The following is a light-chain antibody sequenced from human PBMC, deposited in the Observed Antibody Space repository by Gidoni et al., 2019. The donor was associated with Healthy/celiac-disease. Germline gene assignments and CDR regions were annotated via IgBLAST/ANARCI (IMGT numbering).Light chain of an antibody. CDR3: SAGLT. V-gene: IGKV3-15*01. J-gene: IGKJ1*01. CDR2: GAS. Sequence: EIVMTQSPATLSVSPGERATLSCRASQSVSSNSAWYQQKPGQAPRLLIYGASTRATGIPARFSGSGSGTEFTLTISSLQSEDFAVYYCSAGLTFGQGTKVEIK. CDR1: QSVSSN.